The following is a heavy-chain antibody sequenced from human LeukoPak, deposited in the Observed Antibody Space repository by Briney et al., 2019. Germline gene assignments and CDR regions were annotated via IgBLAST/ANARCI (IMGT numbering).Heavy chain of an antibody. V-gene: IGHV1-8*03. CDR2: MNPNSGNT. CDR1: GYTFTSYD. D-gene: IGHD3-22*01. J-gene: IGHJ4*02. Sequence: ASVKVSCKASGYTFTSYDINWVRQATGQGLEWMGWMNPNSGNTGYAQKFQGRVTITRNTSISTAYMELSSLRSEDTAVYYCARSAEMREWYYYDSSGYCNYWGQGTLVTVSS. CDR3: ARSAEMREWYYYDSSGYCNY.